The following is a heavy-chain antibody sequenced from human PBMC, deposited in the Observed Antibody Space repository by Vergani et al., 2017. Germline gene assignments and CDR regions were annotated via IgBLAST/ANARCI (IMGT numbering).Heavy chain of an antibody. CDR3: ASLPQGYDSSGYYQTKKDY. D-gene: IGHD3-22*01. CDR2: IWYDGSNK. V-gene: IGHV3-33*01. J-gene: IGHJ4*02. Sequence: QVQLVESGGGVVQPGRSLRLSCAASGFTFSSYGMHWVRQAPGKGLEWVAVIWYDGSNKYYADSVKGRFTISRDNSKNTLYLQMNSLRAEDTAVYYCASLPQGYDSSGYYQTKKDYWGQGTLVTVSS. CDR1: GFTFSSYG.